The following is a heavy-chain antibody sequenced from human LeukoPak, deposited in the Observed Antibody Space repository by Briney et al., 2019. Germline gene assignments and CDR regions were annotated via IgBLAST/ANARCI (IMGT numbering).Heavy chain of an antibody. CDR2: TNYSGGTT. CDR1: GLTFSSDA. J-gene: IGHJ4*02. Sequence: GGSLRLSCAASGLTFSSDAMSWVRQAPGKGLEWVSTTNYSGGTTYYADSVKGRFTISRDNSQNMLYLQMNSLRAEDTAVYFCANRPGWRAFDYWGQGTLVTVSS. V-gene: IGHV3-23*01. CDR3: ANRPGWRAFDY.